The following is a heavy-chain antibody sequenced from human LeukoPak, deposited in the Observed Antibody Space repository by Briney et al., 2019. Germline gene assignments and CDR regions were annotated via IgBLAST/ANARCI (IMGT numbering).Heavy chain of an antibody. CDR3: ARDSIRGGGLRYFDWLYYFDY. D-gene: IGHD3-9*01. J-gene: IGHJ4*02. CDR2: ISSSSSTI. CDR1: GFTFSSYS. Sequence: GGSLRLSCAASGFTFSSYSMNWVRQAPGKGLEWVSYISSSSSTIYYADSVKGRFTISRDNAKNSLNLQMNSLRAEDTAVYYCARDSIRGGGLRYFDWLYYFDYWGQGTLVTVSS. V-gene: IGHV3-48*01.